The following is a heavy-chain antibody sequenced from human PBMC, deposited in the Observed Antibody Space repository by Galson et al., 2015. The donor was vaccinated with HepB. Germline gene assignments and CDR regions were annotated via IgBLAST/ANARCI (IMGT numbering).Heavy chain of an antibody. D-gene: IGHD1-14*01. CDR2: INPNTGGI. CDR1: GYTFTDYY. J-gene: IGHJ5*02. Sequence: SVKVSCKASGYTFTDYYMHWVRQAPRQGLEWMGWINPNTGGINYALEFLGRVTMTRDTSINTAYMGLSSLRFDDTAVYYCTTDAKNQAVLNWFDPWGQGTLVTVSS. V-gene: IGHV1-2*02. CDR3: TTDAKNQAVLNWFDP.